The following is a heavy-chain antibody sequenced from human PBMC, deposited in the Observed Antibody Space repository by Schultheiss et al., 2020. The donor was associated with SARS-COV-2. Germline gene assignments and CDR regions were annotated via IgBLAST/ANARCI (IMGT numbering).Heavy chain of an antibody. CDR2: INSDGSST. D-gene: IGHD6-13*01. Sequence: GGSLRLSCAASGFTFSSYWMHWVRQAPGKGLVWVSRINSDGSSTSYADSVKGRFTISRDNAKNTLYLQMNSLRVEDMGVYYCARGGKAAVVYDYWGQGTLVTVSS. CDR3: ARGGKAAVVYDY. CDR1: GFTFSSYW. V-gene: IGHV3-74*01. J-gene: IGHJ4*02.